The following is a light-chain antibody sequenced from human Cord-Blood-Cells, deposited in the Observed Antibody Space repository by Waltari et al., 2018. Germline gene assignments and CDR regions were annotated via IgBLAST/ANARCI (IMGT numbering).Light chain of an antibody. V-gene: IGKV1-27*01. CDR2: SAS. J-gene: IGKJ1*01. Sequence: DIQLTQSSSSLLASVGDRVTITRRVRQGIRSYLNWYRQKPGKVPKLLIYSASNLQSGVPSRLSGSGSGTDFTLTISILQPEYVATYYGQRTYNAPRTFGQGTKVEIK. CDR3: QRTYNAPRT. CDR1: QGIRSY.